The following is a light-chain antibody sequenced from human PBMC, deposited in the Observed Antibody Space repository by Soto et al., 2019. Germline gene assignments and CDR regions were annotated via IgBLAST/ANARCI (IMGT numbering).Light chain of an antibody. CDR3: ATWVDSLNGFYV. CDR2: RNN. Sequence: QSVLTQPPSASGTPGQGVTISCSGSTSNIGSNYVYWYQQLPGTAPKLLIYRNNQRPSGVPDRFSGSKSGTSASLAISGLRSDDGADYFCATWVDSLNGFYVFGTGTKVTVL. CDR1: TSNIGSNY. J-gene: IGLJ1*01. V-gene: IGLV1-47*01.